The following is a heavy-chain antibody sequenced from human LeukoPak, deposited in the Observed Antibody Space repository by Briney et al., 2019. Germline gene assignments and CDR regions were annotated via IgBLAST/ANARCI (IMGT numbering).Heavy chain of an antibody. CDR2: ISGSGTI. J-gene: IGHJ5*02. CDR1: VGSINSY. Sequence: PSETLPLTCTVPVGSINSYWSWIRQPAGKGLEWIGRISGSGTITYNPALQSRLSISIDTPKNQFSLKLMSVTAADTAVYYCARDSGTTGEVKFDPWGQGTLVTVSS. V-gene: IGHV4-4*07. D-gene: IGHD3-10*01. CDR3: ARDSGTTGEVKFDP.